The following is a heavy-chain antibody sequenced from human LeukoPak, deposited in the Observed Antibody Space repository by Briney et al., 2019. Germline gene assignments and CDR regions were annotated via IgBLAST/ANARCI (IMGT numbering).Heavy chain of an antibody. CDR3: ARGGEPKWELLYQDY. CDR2: INPNSGGT. CDR1: GYIFVDFY. V-gene: IGHV1-2*02. Sequence: ASVKVSCKASGYIFVDFYIYWVRQAPGQGLEWMGWINPNSGGTNSAQKFQGRVTLTRDTSITTAFMELNSLKSDDTAVYYCARGGEPKWELLYQDYWGQETLVTVSS. D-gene: IGHD1-26*01. J-gene: IGHJ4*02.